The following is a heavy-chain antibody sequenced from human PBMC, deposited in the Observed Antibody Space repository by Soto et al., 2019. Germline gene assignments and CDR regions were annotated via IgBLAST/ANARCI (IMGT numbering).Heavy chain of an antibody. CDR3: ARQIYDSDTGPNFQYYFDS. V-gene: IGHV5-10-1*01. Sequence: GEPMKISCKGSGYSFAGYWITWVRQKPGKGLEWMGRIDPSDSQTYYSPSFRGHVTISVTKSITTVFLQWSSLRASDTAMYYCARQIYDSDTGPNFQYYFDSWGQGTPVTVSS. CDR2: IDPSDSQT. CDR1: GYSFAGYW. D-gene: IGHD3-22*01. J-gene: IGHJ4*02.